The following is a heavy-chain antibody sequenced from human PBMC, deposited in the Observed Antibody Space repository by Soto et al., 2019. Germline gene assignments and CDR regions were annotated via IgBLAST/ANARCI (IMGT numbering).Heavy chain of an antibody. CDR3: ARSQTTVTSYDY. Sequence: SETLSLTCTVSGGSISSYYWSWIRQPPGKGLEWIGYIYSSGSTNYNPSLKSRVTISVDRSKNQFSLKLSSVTAADTAVYYCARSQTTVTSYDYWGQGTLVTVSS. CDR1: GGSISSYY. D-gene: IGHD4-17*01. CDR2: IYSSGST. V-gene: IGHV4-59*12. J-gene: IGHJ4*02.